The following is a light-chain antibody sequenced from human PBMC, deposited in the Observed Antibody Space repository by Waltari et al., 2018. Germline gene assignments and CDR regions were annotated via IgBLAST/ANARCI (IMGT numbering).Light chain of an antibody. J-gene: IGLJ2*01. Sequence: YDLTPTPSASVSPGQTASSTCSGYHLYDNHYCWYQQKPGQSPVLVIYQDDKRPSGIPERFSGSNSENTASLTISGTQAMDEADYYCQAWDRNTAIFGGGTKLTVL. CDR3: QAWDRNTAI. CDR1: HLYDNH. V-gene: IGLV3-1*01. CDR2: QDD.